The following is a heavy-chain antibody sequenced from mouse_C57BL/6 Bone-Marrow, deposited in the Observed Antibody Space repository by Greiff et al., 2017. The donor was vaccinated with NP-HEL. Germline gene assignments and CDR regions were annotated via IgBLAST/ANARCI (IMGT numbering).Heavy chain of an antibody. CDR1: GFSLPSYA. CDR2: IWTGGGT. V-gene: IGHV2-9-1*01. D-gene: IGHD1-1*01. CDR3: ARIPITTVDGFDY. J-gene: IGHJ2*01. Sequence: VMLVESGPGLVAPSQSLSITCTVSGFSLPSYAISWVRQPPGKGLEWLGVIWTGGGTNYNSALKSRLSISKDNSKSQVFLKMNSLQTDDTARYYCARIPITTVDGFDYWGQGTTLTVSS.